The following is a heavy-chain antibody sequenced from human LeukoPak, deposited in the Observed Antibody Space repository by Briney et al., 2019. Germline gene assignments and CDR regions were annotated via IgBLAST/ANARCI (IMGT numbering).Heavy chain of an antibody. CDR2: INPNSGGA. CDR3: ARDSPIVGTFYAFDI. J-gene: IGHJ3*02. Sequence: RVALVKVSCKASGYTFIGYYLHWVRQAPGQGPEWMGHINPNSGGADYAQKFQGRVTMTRDTSISTVYMELSRLRSDDTAVYYCARDSPIVGTFYAFDIWGQGTMVTVSP. V-gene: IGHV1-2*06. D-gene: IGHD1-26*01. CDR1: GYTFIGYY.